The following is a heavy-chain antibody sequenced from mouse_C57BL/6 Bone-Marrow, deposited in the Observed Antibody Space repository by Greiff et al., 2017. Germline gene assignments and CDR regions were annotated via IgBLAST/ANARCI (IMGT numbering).Heavy chain of an antibody. CDR3: AITAQAPFAY. V-gene: IGHV1-74*01. CDR2: IHPSDSDT. D-gene: IGHD3-2*02. J-gene: IGHJ3*01. Sequence: QVQLQQPGAELVKPGASVKVSCKASGYTFTSYWMHWVKQRPGQGLEWIGRIHPSDSDTNYNQQFKGKATLTADKSSSTAYMQLSSLTSEDSAVYYCAITAQAPFAYWGQGTLVTVSA. CDR1: GYTFTSYW.